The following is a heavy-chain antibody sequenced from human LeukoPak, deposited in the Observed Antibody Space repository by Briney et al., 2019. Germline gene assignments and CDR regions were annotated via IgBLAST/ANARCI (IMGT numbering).Heavy chain of an antibody. CDR1: GFTFNTYA. CDR3: ANASLLLCRSSSCYTLES. CDR2: IITTGGVS. Sequence: GGSLRLSCTASGFTFNTYAMSWVRQAPGKGLEWVSTIITTGGVSDYADSVKGRFTISRDNSRNTLYVQMNSLRAEDMAVYYCANASLLLCRSSSCYTLESWGQGTLVTVSS. J-gene: IGHJ4*02. D-gene: IGHD2-2*02. V-gene: IGHV3-23*01.